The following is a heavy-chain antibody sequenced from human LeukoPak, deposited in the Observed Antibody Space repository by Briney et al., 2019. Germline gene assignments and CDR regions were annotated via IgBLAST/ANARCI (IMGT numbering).Heavy chain of an antibody. D-gene: IGHD5-12*01. CDR2: FSGSGGST. V-gene: IGHV3-23*01. CDR1: GFTFRSFG. Sequence: GGSLRLSCEASGFTFRSFGMCWVRQAPGKGLEWVSGFSGSGGSTSYADSVKGRFTISRDMSKNTLYLQMNTLRAEDTAIYYCAKEFPGYSFDYWGQGTLVTVSS. J-gene: IGHJ4*02. CDR3: AKEFPGYSFDY.